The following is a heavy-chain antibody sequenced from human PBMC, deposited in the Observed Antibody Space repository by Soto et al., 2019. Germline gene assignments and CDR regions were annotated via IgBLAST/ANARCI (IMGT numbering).Heavy chain of an antibody. D-gene: IGHD3-3*01. CDR2: INPNSGGT. CDR3: ARDRSHVTIFGVVIIPNYGMDV. Sequence: ASVKVSCKASGYTFTGYYMRWVRQAPGQGLEWMGWINPNSGGTNYAQKFQGRVTMTRDTSISTAYMELSRLRSDDTAVYYCARDRSHVTIFGVVIIPNYGMDVWGQGTTVTVSS. V-gene: IGHV1-2*02. J-gene: IGHJ6*02. CDR1: GYTFTGYY.